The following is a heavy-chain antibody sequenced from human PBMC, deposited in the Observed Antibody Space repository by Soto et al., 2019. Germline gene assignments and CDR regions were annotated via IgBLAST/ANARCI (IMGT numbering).Heavy chain of an antibody. V-gene: IGHV1-18*01. J-gene: IGHJ4*02. CDR1: GYTFTSYG. CDR3: ARDFDDILTGSYYFAY. D-gene: IGHD3-9*01. Sequence: GASVRFCKASGYTFTSYGISWVRQAPGQGLEWMGWISAYNGNTNYAQKLQGRVTMTTDTSTSTAYMELRSLRSDDTAVYYCARDFDDILTGSYYFAYWGQGTLVTVSS. CDR2: ISAYNGNT.